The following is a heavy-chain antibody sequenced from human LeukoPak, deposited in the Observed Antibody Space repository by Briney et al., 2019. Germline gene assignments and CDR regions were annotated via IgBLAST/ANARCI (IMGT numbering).Heavy chain of an antibody. Sequence: ASVKVSCKASGYIFSNYGISWVRQAPGQGLEWMGWISVYNGNTNSAQKVQGRVTMTTDTSTTTAYMDLSSLRSDDTAVYYCARDRGNRGYSFNNWGQGTLVTVSS. D-gene: IGHD5-18*01. CDR3: ARDRGNRGYSFNN. J-gene: IGHJ4*02. CDR1: GYIFSNYG. CDR2: ISVYNGNT. V-gene: IGHV1-18*01.